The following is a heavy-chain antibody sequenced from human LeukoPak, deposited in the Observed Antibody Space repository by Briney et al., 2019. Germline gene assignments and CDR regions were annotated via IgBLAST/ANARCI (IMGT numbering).Heavy chain of an antibody. CDR1: GGSIGSDVYY. V-gene: IGHV4-31*03. Sequence: SETLSLTCSVSGGSIGSDVYYWNWIRQHPGKGLEWIGYIYYSGSTTYSPSLKSRVIISVDTSKNQFFLSLSSVTAADTAVYYCARMGPRDGSAFFFDYWGQGTLVTVSS. J-gene: IGHJ4*02. D-gene: IGHD3-16*01. CDR3: ARMGPRDGSAFFFDY. CDR2: IYYSGST.